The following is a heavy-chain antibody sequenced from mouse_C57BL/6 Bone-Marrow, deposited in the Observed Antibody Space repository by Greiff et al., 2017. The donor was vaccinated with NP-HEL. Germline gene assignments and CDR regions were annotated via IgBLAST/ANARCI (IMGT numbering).Heavy chain of an antibody. CDR3: ARDAGYDGSHWYFDV. D-gene: IGHD1-1*01. Sequence: EVKLVESGGGLVQSGRSLRLSCATSGFTFSDFYMEWVRQAPGKGLEWIAASRNKANDYTTEYSASVKGRFIVSRDTSQSILYRQRNALRAEDTAIYYCARDAGYDGSHWYFDVWGTGTTVTVSS. V-gene: IGHV7-1*01. CDR1: GFTFSDFY. J-gene: IGHJ1*03. CDR2: SRNKANDYTT.